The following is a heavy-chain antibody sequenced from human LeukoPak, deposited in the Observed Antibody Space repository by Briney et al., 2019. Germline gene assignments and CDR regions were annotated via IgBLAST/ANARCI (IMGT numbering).Heavy chain of an antibody. D-gene: IGHD4-17*01. J-gene: IGHJ6*03. Sequence: GGSLRLSCAAAGFTFSNVWMAWVRQAPGKGLEWVSAISGSGGSTYYADAVKGRFTISRDNSKNTLFLQMNSLRAEDTAVYYCAKDLKTVTIGRLMDVWGKGTTVTVSS. CDR3: AKDLKTVTIGRLMDV. CDR1: GFTFSNVW. CDR2: ISGSGGST. V-gene: IGHV3-23*01.